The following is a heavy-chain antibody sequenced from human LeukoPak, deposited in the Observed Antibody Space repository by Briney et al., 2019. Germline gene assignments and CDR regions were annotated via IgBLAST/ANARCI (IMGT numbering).Heavy chain of an antibody. D-gene: IGHD4-17*01. CDR3: ARGARDYGDYDY. J-gene: IGHJ4*02. CDR2: INSRSGII. V-gene: IGHV3-48*01. Sequence: GGSLRLSCAASGFTFSNYAMNWVRQAPGKGLAWVSYINSRSGIIRYADSVKGRFTISRDNAKKSLDLQMNSLRAEDTAVYYCARGARDYGDYDYWGQGTLVTVSS. CDR1: GFTFSNYA.